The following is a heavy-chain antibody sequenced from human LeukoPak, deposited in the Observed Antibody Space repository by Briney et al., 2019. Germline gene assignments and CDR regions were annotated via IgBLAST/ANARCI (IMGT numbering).Heavy chain of an antibody. CDR2: MNPNSGNT. V-gene: IGHV1-8*01. CDR1: GYTFTSYD. CDR3: ARGRGILQQQLVQVY. J-gene: IGHJ4*02. Sequence: ASVKVYCKASGYTFTSYDINWVRQATGQGLEWMGWMNPNSGNTGYAQKFQGRVTMTRNTSISTAYMELSSLRSEDTAVYYCARGRGILQQQLVQVYWGQGTLVTVSS. D-gene: IGHD6-13*01.